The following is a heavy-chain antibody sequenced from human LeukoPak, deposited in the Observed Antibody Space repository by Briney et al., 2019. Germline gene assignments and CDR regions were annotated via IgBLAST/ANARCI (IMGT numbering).Heavy chain of an antibody. Sequence: SETLSLTCTVSGGSISSGGYYWSWIRQHPGKGLEWIGYIYYSGSTYYNPSLKSRVTISVDTSKNQFSLKLSSVTAADTAVYYCARSIVVRGPFDYWGQGTLVTVSS. J-gene: IGHJ4*02. CDR3: ARSIVVRGPFDY. V-gene: IGHV4-31*03. D-gene: IGHD3-10*01. CDR1: GGSISSGGYY. CDR2: IYYSGST.